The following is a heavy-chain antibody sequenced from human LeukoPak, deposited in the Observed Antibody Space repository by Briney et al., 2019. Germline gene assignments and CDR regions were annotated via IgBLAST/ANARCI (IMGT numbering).Heavy chain of an antibody. V-gene: IGHV1-46*01. Sequence: GASVKVSCKASGYTFTSYYMHWVRQAPGQGLEWMGIINPSGGSTSYAQKFQGRVTMTRDTSTSTVYMELSSLRSEDTAVYYCAREGHLTIFGAGRGYYSDYWGQGTLVTVSS. CDR1: GYTFTSYY. CDR2: INPSGGST. CDR3: AREGHLTIFGAGRGYYSDY. D-gene: IGHD3-3*01. J-gene: IGHJ4*02.